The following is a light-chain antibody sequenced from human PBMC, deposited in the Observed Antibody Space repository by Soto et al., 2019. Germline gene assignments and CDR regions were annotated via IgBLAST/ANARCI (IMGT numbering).Light chain of an antibody. CDR1: QTVTTD. V-gene: IGKV3-15*01. CDR2: GAS. CDR3: QQYAVAPWT. Sequence: EIVMTQSPVTLSVSPGERATLSCRASQTVTTDLAWYQQKPGQAPRLVIHGASTRATDFPARFSGSGSGTEFTLTVSRLENEDFAVYYCQQYAVAPWTFGPGTRVEIK. J-gene: IGKJ1*01.